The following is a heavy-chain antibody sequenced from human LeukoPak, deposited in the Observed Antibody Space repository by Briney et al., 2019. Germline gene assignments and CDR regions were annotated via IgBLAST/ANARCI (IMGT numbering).Heavy chain of an antibody. CDR2: INPNSGGT. V-gene: IGHV1-2*02. CDR3: ARDRTQGELRYFDRLLLN. Sequence: ASVKVSCKASGYTFTDYYMHWVRQAPGQGLEWMGWINPNSGGTNYAQKFQGRVTMTRDTSISTAYMELSRLRSDDTAVYYCARDRTQGELRYFDRLLLNWGQGTLVTVSS. CDR1: GYTFTDYY. J-gene: IGHJ4*02. D-gene: IGHD3-9*01.